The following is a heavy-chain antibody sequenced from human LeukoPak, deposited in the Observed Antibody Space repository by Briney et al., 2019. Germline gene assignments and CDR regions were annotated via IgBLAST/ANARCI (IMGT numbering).Heavy chain of an antibody. Sequence: PSETLSLTCTVSGGSISSYYWSWIRQPAGKGLEWIGRIYTSGSTNYNPSLKSRVTMSVDTSKNQFSLKLSSVTAADTAVYYCARNRHLYSSGWYPFDYWGQGTLVTVSS. D-gene: IGHD6-19*01. CDR1: GGSISSYY. CDR2: IYTSGST. V-gene: IGHV4-4*07. CDR3: ARNRHLYSSGWYPFDY. J-gene: IGHJ4*02.